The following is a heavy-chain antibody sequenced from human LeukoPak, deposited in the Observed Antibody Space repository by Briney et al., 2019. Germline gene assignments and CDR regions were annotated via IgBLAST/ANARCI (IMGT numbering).Heavy chain of an antibody. Sequence: SETLSLTCAVYGGSFSGYYWSWIRQPPGKGLEWIGEINHSGSTNYNPSLKSRVTISVDTSKNQFSLKLSSVTAADTAVYYCARAAGIAAAVLDIWGQGTMVTVSS. J-gene: IGHJ3*02. CDR1: GGSFSGYY. D-gene: IGHD6-13*01. CDR3: ARAAGIAAAVLDI. CDR2: INHSGST. V-gene: IGHV4-34*01.